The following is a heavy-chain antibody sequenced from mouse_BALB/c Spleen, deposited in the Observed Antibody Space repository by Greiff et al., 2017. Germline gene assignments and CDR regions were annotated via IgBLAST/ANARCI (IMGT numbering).Heavy chain of an antibody. CDR2: IYAGDGDT. CDR1: GYTFTSYW. CDR3: ARNYGNYEAWFAY. Sequence: QVQLQQSGAELARPGASVKLSCKASGYTFTSYWMQWVKQRPGQGLEWIGAIYAGDGDTRYTQKFKGKATLTADKSSSTAYMQLSSLASEDSAVYYCARNYGNYEAWFAYWGQGTLVTVSA. V-gene: IGHV1-87*01. J-gene: IGHJ3*01. D-gene: IGHD2-1*01.